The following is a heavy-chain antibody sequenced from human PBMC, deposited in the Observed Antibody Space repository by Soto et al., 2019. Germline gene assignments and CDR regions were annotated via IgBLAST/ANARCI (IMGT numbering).Heavy chain of an antibody. J-gene: IGHJ1*01. Sequence: GESLKISCKVFGYNFPNYWIGWVRQMPGKGLEWMGIIYPGDSDVRYSPSFQGQVTISADKSINTAYLQWRSLKASHAAMYYCASRDGFKIDHWGPGTPATVSS. CDR1: GYNFPNYW. CDR2: IYPGDSDV. CDR3: ASRDGFKIDH. V-gene: IGHV5-51*01. D-gene: IGHD2-21*01.